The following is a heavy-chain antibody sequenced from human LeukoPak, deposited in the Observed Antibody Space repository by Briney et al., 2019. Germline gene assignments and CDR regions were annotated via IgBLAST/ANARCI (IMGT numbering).Heavy chain of an antibody. V-gene: IGHV5-51*01. J-gene: IGHJ3*02. CDR1: GYSFTSYW. CDR3: ARSEGRYRSMDAFDI. Sequence: GESLKISCKGSGYSFTSYWIGWVRQMPGKGLEWMGIIYPDDSDTRYSPSFQGQVTISADRSISTAYLQWSSLKASDTAMYYCARSEGRYRSMDAFDIWGQGTMVTVSS. D-gene: IGHD1-26*01. CDR2: IYPDDSDT.